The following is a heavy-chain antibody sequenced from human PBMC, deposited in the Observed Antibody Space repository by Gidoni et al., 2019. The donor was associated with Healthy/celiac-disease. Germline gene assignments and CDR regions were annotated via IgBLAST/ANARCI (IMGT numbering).Heavy chain of an antibody. J-gene: IGHJ6*03. Sequence: QVQLVESGGGVVQPGRSLRLSCAASGFTFSSYGMHWFRQAPGKGLEWVAVISYDGSNKYDADSVKGRFTISRDNSKNTLYLQMNSLRAEDTAVYYCAKRNYYYMDVWGKGTTVTVSS. V-gene: IGHV3-30*18. CDR1: GFTFSSYG. CDR3: AKRNYYYMDV. CDR2: ISYDGSNK.